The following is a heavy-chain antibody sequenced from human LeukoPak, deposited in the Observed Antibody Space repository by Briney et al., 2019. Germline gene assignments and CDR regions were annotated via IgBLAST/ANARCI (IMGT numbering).Heavy chain of an antibody. CDR2: IYYSGST. D-gene: IGHD5-18*01. V-gene: IGHV4-59*01. CDR1: GGSISSYY. CDR3: AGHRLKGDTAMVGSYYYYYMDV. J-gene: IGHJ6*03. Sequence: PSETLSLTCTVSGGSISSYYWTWIRQPPGKGLEWIGNIYYSGSTNYNPSLKSRVTISVDTSKNQFSLKLSSVTAADTAVYYCAGHRLKGDTAMVGSYYYYYMDVWGKGTTVTVSS.